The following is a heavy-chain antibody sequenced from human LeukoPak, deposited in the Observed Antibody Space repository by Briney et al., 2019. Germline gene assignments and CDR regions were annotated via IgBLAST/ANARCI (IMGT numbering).Heavy chain of an antibody. CDR3: ARGVLRIQLWYPTTLGFDP. CDR1: GYTFTGYY. D-gene: IGHD5-18*01. CDR2: INPNIGGT. V-gene: IGHV1-2*02. J-gene: IGHJ5*02. Sequence: ASVKVSCKASGYTFTGYYMHWVRQAPGQGLEWMGWINPNIGGTNYAQKFQGRVTMTRDTSISTAYMELSRLRSDDTAVYYCARGVLRIQLWYPTTLGFDPWGQGTLVTVSS.